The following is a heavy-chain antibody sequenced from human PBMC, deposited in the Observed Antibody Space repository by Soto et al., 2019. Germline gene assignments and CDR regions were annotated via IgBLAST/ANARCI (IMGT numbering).Heavy chain of an antibody. CDR2: ISGTGRVT. CDR1: EFTFSSYA. J-gene: IGHJ1*01. Sequence: EVQLLESGGGLVQPGGSLKLSCAASEFTFSSYAMSWVRQAPGKGLEWVSGISGTGRVTKYAESVKGRFTIARDNPKSTLFLQMNSLRPEDTAVYDWAKDVHYDIATGIEYFHRWGQGTLVTVSS. V-gene: IGHV3-23*01. CDR3: AKDVHYDIATGIEYFHR. D-gene: IGHD3-9*01.